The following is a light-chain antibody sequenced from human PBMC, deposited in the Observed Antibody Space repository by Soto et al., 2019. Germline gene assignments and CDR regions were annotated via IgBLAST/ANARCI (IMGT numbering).Light chain of an antibody. CDR3: AAWDDSLKGVV. J-gene: IGLJ2*01. CDR1: RSNIGSNS. Sequence: QSVLTQPPSASGTPGQRVTISCSGGRSNIGSNSVNWYQQLPGTAPKLLMYSDDQRPSGVPDRFSGSKSGASASLAISGLQSEEEADYYCAAWDDSLKGVVFGGGTKLTVL. V-gene: IGLV1-44*01. CDR2: SDD.